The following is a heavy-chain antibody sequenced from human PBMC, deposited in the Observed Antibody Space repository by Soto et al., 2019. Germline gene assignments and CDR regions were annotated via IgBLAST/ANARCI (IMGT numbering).Heavy chain of an antibody. V-gene: IGHV4-38-2*02. D-gene: IGHD2-21*02. CDR2: IYHSGST. CDR3: AREFKVRHIGVVTVDYFDY. J-gene: IGHJ4*02. CDR1: GYSISSGYY. Sequence: SETLSLTCAVSGYSISSGYYWGWIRQPPGKGLEWIGRIYHSGSTYYNPSLKSRVTISVDTSKNQFSLKLSSVTAADTAVYYCAREFKVRHIGVVTVDYFDYWGQGTLVTVSS.